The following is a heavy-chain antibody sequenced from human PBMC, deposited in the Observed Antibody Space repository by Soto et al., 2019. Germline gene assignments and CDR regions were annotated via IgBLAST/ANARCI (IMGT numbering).Heavy chain of an antibody. CDR2: IYWDDDK. V-gene: IGHV2-5*02. CDR1: GFSLSTSGVG. J-gene: IGHJ6*02. CDR3: AHSRCGGDCLQSYSSHYYYGMDV. D-gene: IGHD2-21*02. Sequence: QITLKESGPTLVRPTQTLTLTCTFSGFSLSTSGVGVGWIRQPPGKALEWLALIYWDDDKRYSPSLKSRLTITKDPSKSQVVLTMTNMDPVDTATYYCAHSRCGGDCLQSYSSHYYYGMDVWGQGTTVTVSS.